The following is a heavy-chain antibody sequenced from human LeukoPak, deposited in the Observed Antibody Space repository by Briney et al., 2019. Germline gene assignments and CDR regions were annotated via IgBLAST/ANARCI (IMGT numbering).Heavy chain of an antibody. CDR3: ARAGEGDYYDSSGSERYFDY. CDR1: GGSISSSSYY. V-gene: IGHV4-39*07. J-gene: IGHJ4*02. CDR2: IYYSGST. Sequence: PSETLSLTCTVSGGSISSSSYYWGWIRQPPGKGLEWIGSIYYSGSTYYNPSLKSRVTISVDTSKNQFSLKLSSVTAADTAVYYCARAGEGDYYDSSGSERYFDYWGQGTLVTVSS. D-gene: IGHD3-22*01.